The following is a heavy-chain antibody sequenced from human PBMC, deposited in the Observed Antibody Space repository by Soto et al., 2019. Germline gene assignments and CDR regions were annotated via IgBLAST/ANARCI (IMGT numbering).Heavy chain of an antibody. V-gene: IGHV4-31*03. CDR2: IYYSGST. J-gene: IGHJ5*02. CDR3: ARVGATVNTDWFHP. D-gene: IGHD4-17*01. CDR1: VVSISSGGYY. Sequence: SETLSLTCTFSVVSISSGGYYCSWIRQHPWKGLEWIGYIYYSGSTYYNPSLKSRVTISVDTSKNQFSLKLSSVTAADTAVYYCARVGATVNTDWFHPWGQGTLVSVSS.